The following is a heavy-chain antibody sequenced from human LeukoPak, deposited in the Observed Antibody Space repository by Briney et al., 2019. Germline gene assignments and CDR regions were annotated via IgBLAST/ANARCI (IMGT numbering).Heavy chain of an antibody. CDR1: GFTFSSYA. CDR3: AKGPRVVPAATDY. J-gene: IGHJ4*02. D-gene: IGHD2-2*01. Sequence: PGGSLRLSCAASGFTFSSYAMSWVRQAPGKGLEWVSAISGSGGSTYYADSVKGRFTISRDNSRNTLYLQMNSLRAEDTAVYYCAKGPRVVPAATDYWGQGTLVTVSS. V-gene: IGHV3-23*01. CDR2: ISGSGGST.